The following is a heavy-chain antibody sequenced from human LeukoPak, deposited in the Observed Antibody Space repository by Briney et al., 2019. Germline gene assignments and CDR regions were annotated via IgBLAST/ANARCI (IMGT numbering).Heavy chain of an antibody. V-gene: IGHV3-23*01. D-gene: IGHD3-10*01. CDR2: IVGSGGSI. J-gene: IGHJ4*02. Sequence: PGGSLRLSCAASGFTFSNYAFSWVRQAPGKGLEWVSGIVGSGGSIYYADSVKGRFTISRDNSEDTVVYYCAKDHYSGAGSYYDVPTIDYWGQGTLVTVSS. CDR1: GFTFSNYA. CDR3: VPTIDY.